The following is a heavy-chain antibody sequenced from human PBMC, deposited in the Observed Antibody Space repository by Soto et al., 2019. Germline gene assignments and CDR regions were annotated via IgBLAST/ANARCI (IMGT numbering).Heavy chain of an antibody. V-gene: IGHV2-70*01. J-gene: IGHJ4*02. CDR1: GFSLSTSGMC. Sequence: SGPTLVNPTQTLTLTCTFSGFSLSTSGMCVSWIRQPPGKALEWLALIDWDDDKYYSTSLKTRLTISKDTSKNQVVLTMTNMDPVDTATYYCARTNYYYDSSGYLHFDYWGQGTLVTVSS. D-gene: IGHD3-22*01. CDR2: IDWDDDK. CDR3: ARTNYYYDSSGYLHFDY.